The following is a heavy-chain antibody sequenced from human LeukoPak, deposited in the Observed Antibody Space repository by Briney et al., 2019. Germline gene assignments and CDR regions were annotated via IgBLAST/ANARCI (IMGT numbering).Heavy chain of an antibody. Sequence: GGSLRLSCVASEFIFSSYEMNWVRQAPGKGLEWLSYTSSSGRTIYYADSVKGRFTISRDNAKNSLYLQMNSLRVEDTAVYYCARENRGFITRPIDYWGQGTLVTVSS. D-gene: IGHD3-10*01. CDR2: TSSSGRTI. V-gene: IGHV3-48*03. CDR3: ARENRGFITRPIDY. J-gene: IGHJ4*02. CDR1: EFIFSSYE.